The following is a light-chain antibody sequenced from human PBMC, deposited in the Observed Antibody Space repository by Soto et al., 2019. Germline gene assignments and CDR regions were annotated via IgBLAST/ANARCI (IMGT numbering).Light chain of an antibody. J-gene: IGKJ4*01. Sequence: DIVMTQSPDSLAVSLGERATINCKSSQSVLYSSNNKNYLTWYQQKPGQPPKLLIYWASTRESGVPDRFSGSGSGTDCTLTIISLQAEDVAVYYCQQYYSTPPTFGGGTKVEIK. V-gene: IGKV4-1*01. CDR3: QQYYSTPPT. CDR1: QSVLYSSNNKNY. CDR2: WAS.